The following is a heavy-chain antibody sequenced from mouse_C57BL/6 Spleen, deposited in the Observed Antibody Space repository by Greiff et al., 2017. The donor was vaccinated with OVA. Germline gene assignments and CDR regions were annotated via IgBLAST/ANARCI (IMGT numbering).Heavy chain of an antibody. CDR2: IDPSDSYT. CDR3: ARPQTGTGAMDY. V-gene: IGHV1-69*01. J-gene: IGHJ4*01. D-gene: IGHD4-1*01. CDR1: GYTFTSYW. Sequence: VQLQQPGAELVMPGASVKLPCKASGYTFTSYWMHWVKQRPGQGLEWIGEIDPSDSYTNYNQKFKGKSTLTVDKSSSTAYMQLSSLTSEDSAVYYCARPQTGTGAMDYWGQGTSVTVSS.